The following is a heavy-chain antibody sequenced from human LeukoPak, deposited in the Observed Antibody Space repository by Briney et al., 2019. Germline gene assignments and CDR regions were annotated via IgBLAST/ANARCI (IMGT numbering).Heavy chain of an antibody. D-gene: IGHD1-14*01. J-gene: IGHJ3*02. CDR1: GGSISSYC. Sequence: SETLSLTCTVSGGSISSYCWSWIRQPPGKGLEWMGYICYSGSTNYNPSLKSRVTISVDTSKNQFSLKLSSVTAADTAVYYCARTPRGNRNDAFDIWGQGTMVTVSS. CDR3: ARTPRGNRNDAFDI. V-gene: IGHV4-59*08. CDR2: ICYSGST.